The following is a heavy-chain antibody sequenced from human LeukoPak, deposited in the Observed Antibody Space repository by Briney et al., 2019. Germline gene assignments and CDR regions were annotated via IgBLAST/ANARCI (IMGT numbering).Heavy chain of an antibody. D-gene: IGHD3-10*01. J-gene: IGHJ5*02. CDR2: IYDDGGT. Sequence: GALRLSCTVSGFTFSTTLMDWVRQAPGKGLEWVSLIYDDGGTVYGASVRGRFTISRDTSKNMVYLQMNSLKVEDSAIYCCARDRAGRESWVEFDLWGQGTLVTVSS. V-gene: IGHV3-53*05. CDR3: ARDRAGRESWVEFDL. CDR1: GFTFSTTL.